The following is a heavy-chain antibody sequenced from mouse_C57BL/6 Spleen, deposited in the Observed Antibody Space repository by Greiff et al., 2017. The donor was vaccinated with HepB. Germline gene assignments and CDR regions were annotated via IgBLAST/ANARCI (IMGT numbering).Heavy chain of an antibody. Sequence: VKLQQPGTELVKPGASVKLSCKASGYTFTSYWMHWVKQRPGQGLEWIGNINPSNGGTNYNEKFKSKATLTVDKSSSTAYMQLSSLTSEDSAVYYCARWLNANYYGSSYDYWGQGTTLTVSS. CDR1: GYTFTSYW. CDR3: ARWLNANYYGSSYDY. V-gene: IGHV1-53*01. J-gene: IGHJ2*01. CDR2: INPSNGGT. D-gene: IGHD1-1*01.